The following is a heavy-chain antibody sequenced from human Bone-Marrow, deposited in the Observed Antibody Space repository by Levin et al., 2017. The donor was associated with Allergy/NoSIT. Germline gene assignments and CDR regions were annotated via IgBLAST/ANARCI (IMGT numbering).Heavy chain of an antibody. J-gene: IGHJ2*01. D-gene: IGHD5-24*01. CDR1: GFNFANYP. CDR3: ARGSRGGEMADNFYYFDL. Sequence: GGSLRLSCAGSGFNFANYPMTWVRQAPGKGLECVSTFRGNGDRAFYADSVRGRFLIFRDNSKSTLYLQMNRLTVEDTAIYYCARGSRGGEMADNFYYFDLWGRGTLVTVSS. CDR2: FRGNGDRA. V-gene: IGHV3-23*01.